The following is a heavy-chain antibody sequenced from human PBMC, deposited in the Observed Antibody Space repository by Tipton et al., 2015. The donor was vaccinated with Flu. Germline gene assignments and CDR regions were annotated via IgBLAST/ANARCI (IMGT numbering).Heavy chain of an antibody. Sequence: ATSGFIFTDYWMAWVRQAPGKGLEWVANINYDGSTIYYQESVKGRFTISRDSAKKSVHLQMNHLRVEDTAVYYCTRRLVEDWGQGTHVTVSS. CDR3: TRRLVED. CDR2: INYDGSTI. V-gene: IGHV3-7*01. J-gene: IGHJ4*02. CDR1: GFIFTDYW.